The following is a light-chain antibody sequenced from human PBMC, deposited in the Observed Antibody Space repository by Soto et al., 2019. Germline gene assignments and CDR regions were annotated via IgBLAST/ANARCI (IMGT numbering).Light chain of an antibody. J-gene: IGKJ2*01. V-gene: IGKV2-28*01. Sequence: DIVMTQSPLSLPVTPGEPASISCRSSQSLLHSNGYNYLDWYLQKPGQSPQLLIYLGSNRASGVPDRFSGSGSGTDCTLKISRVEAEDVGVYYCMQGAFGQGTKLEIK. CDR2: LGS. CDR3: MQGA. CDR1: QSLLHSNGYNY.